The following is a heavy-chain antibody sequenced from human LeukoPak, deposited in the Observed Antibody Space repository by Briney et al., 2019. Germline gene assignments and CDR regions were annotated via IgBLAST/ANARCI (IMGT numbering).Heavy chain of an antibody. J-gene: IGHJ5*02. V-gene: IGHV3-23*01. D-gene: IGHD2-8*02. CDR2: VSNGY. CDR3: VREAGYCTAASCSKTNWFDP. CDR1: GFDFSSHA. Sequence: GGSLRLSCVASGFDFSSHAMSWVRQAPAKGLEWVAAVSNGYYYADSVKGRFTISGDNSKNMVYLQMSSLRAEDTAVYFCVREAGYCTAASCSKTNWFDPWGQGTLVTVSS.